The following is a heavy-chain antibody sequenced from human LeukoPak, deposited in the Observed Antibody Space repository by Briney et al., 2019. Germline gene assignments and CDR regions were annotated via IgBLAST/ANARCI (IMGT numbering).Heavy chain of an antibody. CDR1: GFSFSSYA. D-gene: IGHD5-18*01. J-gene: IGHJ6*02. V-gene: IGHV3-30*04. CDR2: ISYDGSNK. Sequence: PGRSLRLSCAASGFSFSSYAMHWVRQAPGKGLEWVAVISYDGSNKYYADSVKGRFTISRDNSKNTLYLQMNSLRAEDTAVYYCAKDTGRSYGPLDYYGMDVWGQGTTVTVSS. CDR3: AKDTGRSYGPLDYYGMDV.